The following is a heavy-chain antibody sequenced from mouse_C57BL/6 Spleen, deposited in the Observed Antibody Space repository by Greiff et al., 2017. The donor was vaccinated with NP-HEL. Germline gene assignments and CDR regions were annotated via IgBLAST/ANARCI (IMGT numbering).Heavy chain of an antibody. J-gene: IGHJ4*01. Sequence: QVQLQQPGAELVQPGASVKMSCKASGYTFTSYWITWVKQRPGQGLEWIGDIYPGSGSTTYNEKFKSKATLTVDTYSITAYMQLSSLTSEDSAVYYGARSQQCYAMDYWGQGTSVTVSS. CDR3: ARSQQCYAMDY. CDR2: IYPGSGST. CDR1: GYTFTSYW. V-gene: IGHV1-55*01. D-gene: IGHD6-1*01.